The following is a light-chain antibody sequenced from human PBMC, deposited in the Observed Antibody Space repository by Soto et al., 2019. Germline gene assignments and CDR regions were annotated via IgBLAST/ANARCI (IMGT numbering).Light chain of an antibody. CDR1: SSDVGSYNR. V-gene: IGLV2-18*02. J-gene: IGLJ1*01. CDR3: SSYTSSSTYV. Sequence: CVLTQPPSVSGSPGESVTISCTGTSSDVGSYNRVSWYQQPPGTAPKVMIYDVSNRPPGVPDRFSGSKSGNTASLTISGLQAEDESDYYCSSYTSSSTYVFGTGTKVTVL. CDR2: DVS.